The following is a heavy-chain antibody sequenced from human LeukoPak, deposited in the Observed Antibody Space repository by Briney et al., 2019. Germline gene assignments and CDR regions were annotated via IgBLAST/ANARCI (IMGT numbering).Heavy chain of an antibody. J-gene: IGHJ4*02. CDR3: ARLYYYDSSGYSHGGIDY. V-gene: IGHV4-34*01. CDR1: GGSFSGYY. CDR2: INHSGST. D-gene: IGHD3-22*01. Sequence: SETLSLTCVVYGGSFSGYYWSWIRQPPGKGLEWIGEINHSGSTNYNPSLKSRVTISVDTSKNQFSLKLSSVTAADTAVYYCARLYYYDSSGYSHGGIDYWGQGTLVTVSS.